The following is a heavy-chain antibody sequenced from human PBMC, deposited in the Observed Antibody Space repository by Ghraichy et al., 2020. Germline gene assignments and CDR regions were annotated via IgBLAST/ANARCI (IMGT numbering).Heavy chain of an antibody. J-gene: IGHJ4*02. Sequence: GGSLRLSCADSGFIFSSNWMTWVRQAPGKGLEWVANINEDGSVKNYVDSVKGRFTISRDNAKNSLYLQMNGLRAEDTAVYYCARGTWRDYWGQGTLVTVSS. V-gene: IGHV3-7*04. CDR2: INEDGSVK. CDR1: GFIFSSNW. CDR3: ARGTWRDY. D-gene: IGHD5-12*01.